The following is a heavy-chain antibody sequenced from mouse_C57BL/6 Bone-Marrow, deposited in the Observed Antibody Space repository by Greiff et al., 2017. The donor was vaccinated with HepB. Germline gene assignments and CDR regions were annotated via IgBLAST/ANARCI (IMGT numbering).Heavy chain of an antibody. CDR3: ARESRFITTVVATSGAMDY. Sequence: EVQLQQSGPGLVKPSQSLSLTCSVTGYSITSGYYWNWIRQFPGNKLEWMGYISYDGSNNYNPSLKNRISITRDTSKNQFFLKLNSVTTEDTATYYCARESRFITTVVATSGAMDYWGQGTSVTVSS. CDR1: GYSITSGYY. CDR2: ISYDGSN. D-gene: IGHD1-1*01. J-gene: IGHJ4*01. V-gene: IGHV3-6*01.